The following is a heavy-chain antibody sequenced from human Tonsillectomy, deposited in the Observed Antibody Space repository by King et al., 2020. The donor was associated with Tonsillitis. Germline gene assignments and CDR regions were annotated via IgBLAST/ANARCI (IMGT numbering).Heavy chain of an antibody. CDR2: ISYDGSNK. CDR1: GFTFSSYG. V-gene: IGHV3-30*18. CDR3: AKGLVGATTFDY. J-gene: IGHJ4*02. Sequence: VQLVESGGGVVQPGRSLRLSCAASGFTFSSYGVHWVRQAPGKGLEWVAVISYDGSNKYYADSVKGRFTISRDNSKNTLYLQMNSLRAEDTAVYYCAKGLVGATTFDYWGQGTLVTVSS. D-gene: IGHD1-26*01.